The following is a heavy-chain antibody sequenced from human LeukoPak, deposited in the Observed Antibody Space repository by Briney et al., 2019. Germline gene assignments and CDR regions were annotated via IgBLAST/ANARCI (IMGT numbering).Heavy chain of an antibody. Sequence: GASVKVSCKASGYTFTGYYMHWVRQAPGQGLEWMGWINPNSGGTNYAQKFQGRVTMTRDTSISTAYMELSRLRSDDTAVYYCARDFGKRSGSSDYWGQGTLVTVSS. J-gene: IGHJ4*02. CDR2: INPNSGGT. CDR3: ARDFGKRSGSSDY. CDR1: GYTFTGYY. D-gene: IGHD1-26*01. V-gene: IGHV1-2*02.